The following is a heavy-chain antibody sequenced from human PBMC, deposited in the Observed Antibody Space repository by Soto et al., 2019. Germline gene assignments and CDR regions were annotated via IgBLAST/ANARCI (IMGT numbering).Heavy chain of an antibody. CDR1: GDSISSSYW. J-gene: IGHJ4*02. V-gene: IGHV4-4*02. D-gene: IGHD6-13*01. CDR3: ARDQNLAAAGERIFDY. CDR2: AYHTGSA. Sequence: PSETLSLTCAVSGDSISSSYWWSWVRQSPGKGLEWIGEAYHTGSANYNPSLISRVTISMDKSKNQFSLTLTSVTAADTAVYYCARDQNLAAAGERIFDYWGQGTLVTVSS.